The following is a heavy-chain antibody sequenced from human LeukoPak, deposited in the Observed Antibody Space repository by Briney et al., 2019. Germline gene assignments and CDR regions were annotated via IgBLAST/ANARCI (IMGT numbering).Heavy chain of an antibody. V-gene: IGHV4-59*01. CDR1: GGSISSYY. J-gene: IGHJ4*02. CDR3: AGTTTSFDD. CDR2: IYDSGGN. D-gene: IGHD2-2*01. Sequence: RTSETLSLTCTVSGGSISSYYWSWIRQPPGKGLEWIGYIYDSGGNNYNPSLKSRVTISIDTSKNQFSLKLNSVTAADTAVYYCAGTTTSFDDWGQGTLVTVSS.